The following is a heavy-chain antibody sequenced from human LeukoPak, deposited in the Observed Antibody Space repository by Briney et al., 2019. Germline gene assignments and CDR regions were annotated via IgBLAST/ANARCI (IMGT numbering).Heavy chain of an antibody. CDR2: MNSDGSST. D-gene: IGHD3-10*01. CDR3: AKEYYYGSGSYYDY. Sequence: GGSLRLSCAASGFTFSSYWMNRVLQAPGKGLMWVSRMNSDGSSTTYADSVKGRFTISRDNSKNTLYLQMNSLRAEDTAVYYCAKEYYYGSGSYYDYWGQGTLVTVSS. CDR1: GFTFSSYW. J-gene: IGHJ4*02. V-gene: IGHV3-74*01.